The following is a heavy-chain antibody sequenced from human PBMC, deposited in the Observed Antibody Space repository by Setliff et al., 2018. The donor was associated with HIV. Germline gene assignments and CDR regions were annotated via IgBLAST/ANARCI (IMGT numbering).Heavy chain of an antibody. CDR3: AIPPRESTVTTANYFES. CDR1: GGSFTHDY. CDR2: IDHTGRT. Sequence: SETLSLTCAVSGGSFTHDYWTWIRQAPGKGLEWIGEIDHTGRTDYNPSLKSRVTISIGASKFQFSLKLNSVTAADTAVYYCAIPPRESTVTTANYFESWGQGILVTVSS. V-gene: IGHV4-34*01. J-gene: IGHJ4*02. D-gene: IGHD4-17*01.